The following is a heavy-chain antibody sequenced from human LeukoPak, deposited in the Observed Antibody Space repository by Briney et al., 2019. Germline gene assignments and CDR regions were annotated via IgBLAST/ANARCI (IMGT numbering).Heavy chain of an antibody. D-gene: IGHD6-19*01. CDR1: GYTLTELS. J-gene: IGHJ5*02. CDR3: AREGASGWSPKLWPFDP. CDR2: FVAEEGET. Sequence: ASVKVSCKVSGYTLTELSLHWVRQAPGKGLEWMGSFVAEEGETVYAQKFQGRVTMTEDTSTDTAYMELSSLRSEDTAMYYCAREGASGWSPKLWPFDPWGQGTLVTVSS. V-gene: IGHV1-24*01.